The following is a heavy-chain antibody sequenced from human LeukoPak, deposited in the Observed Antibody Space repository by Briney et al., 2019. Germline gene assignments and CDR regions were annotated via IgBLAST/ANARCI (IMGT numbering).Heavy chain of an antibody. J-gene: IGHJ5*02. CDR3: ARVQASIAALTNWFDP. CDR1: GGTFSSYA. CDR2: IIPIFGTA. D-gene: IGHD6-6*01. Sequence: SVKVSCKASGGTFSSYAISWVRQAPGQGLEWMGGIIPIFGTANYAQKFQGRVTITADESTSTAYMELSSLRSEDTAVYYCARVQASIAALTNWFDPWGQGTLLTVSS. V-gene: IGHV1-69*13.